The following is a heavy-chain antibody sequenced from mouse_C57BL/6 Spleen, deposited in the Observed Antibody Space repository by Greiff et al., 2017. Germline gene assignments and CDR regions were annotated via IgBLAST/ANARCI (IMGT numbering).Heavy chain of an antibody. CDR3: ARTSPYYGNYEMDY. CDR2: IDPSDSYT. J-gene: IGHJ4*01. Sequence: QVQLQQPGAELVKPGASVKLSCKASGYTFTSYWMQWVKQRPGQGLEWIGEIDPSDSYTNYNQKFKGKATLTVDTSSSTAYMQLSSLTSEDSSVYYCARTSPYYGNYEMDYWCQGTSVTVSS. CDR1: GYTFTSYW. D-gene: IGHD2-10*01. V-gene: IGHV1-50*01.